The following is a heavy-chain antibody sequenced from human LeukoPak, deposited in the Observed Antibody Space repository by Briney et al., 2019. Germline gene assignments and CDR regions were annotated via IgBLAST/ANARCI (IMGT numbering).Heavy chain of an antibody. CDR1: GYTFTSYG. CDR2: IGAYNGNT. CDR3: ARVVPPVNYYDSSANWYDP. Sequence: ASVKVSCKASGYTFTSYGISWVRQAPGQGLEWMGWIGAYNGNTNYAQKRQSTVTMTTDTSTSTAYMELRSLRSDDTAVYYCARVVPPVNYYDSSANWYDPWGQGTLVTVSS. V-gene: IGHV1-18*01. D-gene: IGHD3-22*01. J-gene: IGHJ5*02.